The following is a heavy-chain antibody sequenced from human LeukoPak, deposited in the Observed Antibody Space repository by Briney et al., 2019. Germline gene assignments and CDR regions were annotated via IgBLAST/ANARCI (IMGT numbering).Heavy chain of an antibody. CDR2: ISGSGDRT. CDR3: AKGYYGSGSYGWFYY. V-gene: IGHV3-23*01. CDR1: GFTFSSYA. J-gene: IGHJ4*02. D-gene: IGHD3-10*01. Sequence: GGSLRLSCAASGFTFSSYAMSWVRQAPGKGLEWVSTISGSGDRTYYADSVKGRFTISRDNSKNTLFLHMNSLRAEDTAVYSCAKGYYGSGSYGWFYYWGQGTLVTVSS.